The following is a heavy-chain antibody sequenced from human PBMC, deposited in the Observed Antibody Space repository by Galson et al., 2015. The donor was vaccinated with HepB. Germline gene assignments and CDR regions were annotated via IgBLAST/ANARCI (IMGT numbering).Heavy chain of an antibody. J-gene: IGHJ4*02. CDR3: ARRGYGDYEGYFDY. V-gene: IGHV2-5*02. Sequence: PALVKPTQTLTLTCTFSGFSLTTNGVGVGWIRQPPGRALEWLALIYWDDDKRYRPSLKSRLTITKATSKNQVVLTMTNMDPVDTATYYCARRGYGDYEGYFDYWGQGTLVTVSS. D-gene: IGHD4-17*01. CDR1: GFSLTTNGVG. CDR2: IYWDDDK.